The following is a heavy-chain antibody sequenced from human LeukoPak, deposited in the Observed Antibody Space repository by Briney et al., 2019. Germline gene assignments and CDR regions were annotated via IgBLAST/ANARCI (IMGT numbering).Heavy chain of an antibody. Sequence: ASVKVSCTASGYTFTGYYMHWVRQAPGQGLEWMGWINPNSGGTNYAQKFQGRVTMTRDTSISTAYMELSRLRSDDTAVYYCARGRVDYYDSSGSPSNDYWGQGTLVTVSS. V-gene: IGHV1-2*02. J-gene: IGHJ4*02. CDR3: ARGRVDYYDSSGSPSNDY. D-gene: IGHD3-22*01. CDR2: INPNSGGT. CDR1: GYTFTGYY.